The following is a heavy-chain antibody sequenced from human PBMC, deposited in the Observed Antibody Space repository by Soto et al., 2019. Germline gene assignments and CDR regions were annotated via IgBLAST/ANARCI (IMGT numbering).Heavy chain of an antibody. V-gene: IGHV1-69*13. D-gene: IGHD6-6*01. CDR1: GGTFSSYA. Sequence: GASVKVSCKASGGTFSSYAISWVRQAPGQGLEWMGGIIPIFGTANYAQKFQGRVTITADESTSTAYMELSSLRSEGTAVYYCARAQLEQLVYSWFGSWGQGTLVTV. CDR3: ARAQLEQLVYSWFGS. CDR2: IIPIFGTA. J-gene: IGHJ5*01.